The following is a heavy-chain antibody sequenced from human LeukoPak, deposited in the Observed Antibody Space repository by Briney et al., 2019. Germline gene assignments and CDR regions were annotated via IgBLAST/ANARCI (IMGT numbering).Heavy chain of an antibody. CDR1: GGSFSSYY. D-gene: IGHD3-3*01. Sequence: SETLSLTCAVYGGSFSSYYWSWIRQPPGKGLEWIGYIYYSGSTNYNPSLKSRVTISVDTSKNQFSLKLSSVTAADTAVYYCARGITIFGVVTMRWFDPWGQGTLVTVSS. J-gene: IGHJ5*02. CDR3: ARGITIFGVVTMRWFDP. V-gene: IGHV4-59*01. CDR2: IYYSGST.